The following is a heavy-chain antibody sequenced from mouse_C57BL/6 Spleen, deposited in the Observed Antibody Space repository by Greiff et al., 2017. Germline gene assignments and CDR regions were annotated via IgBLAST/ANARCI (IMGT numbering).Heavy chain of an antibody. V-gene: IGHV14-2*01. Sequence: VLLKQSGAELVKPGASVKLSCTASGFNITGCYLHWVKQRTEQDLEWIGSIVPEDGETNYAPTFQGQATITADTSSNTAYLQLSSLTSEDTAVYSCAPSSDGRSYWYFDVWGTGTTVTVSS. CDR2: IVPEDGET. J-gene: IGHJ1*03. CDR1: GFNITGCY. CDR3: APSSDGRSYWYFDV.